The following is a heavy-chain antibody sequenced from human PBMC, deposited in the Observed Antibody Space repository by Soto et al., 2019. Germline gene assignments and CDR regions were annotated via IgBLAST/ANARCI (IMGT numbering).Heavy chain of an antibody. V-gene: IGHV3-74*01. CDR1: GFSLGNYW. D-gene: IGHD1-1*01. Sequence: PGGSLMLSCAASGFSLGNYWMHWVRQAPGKGLVWVSRINDYGTTINYAESVEGRFIISRDDAKSEVYLQMNNLRAEDSAVYYCARGGLEPFDYWGQGALVTVS. J-gene: IGHJ4*02. CDR2: INDYGTTI. CDR3: ARGGLEPFDY.